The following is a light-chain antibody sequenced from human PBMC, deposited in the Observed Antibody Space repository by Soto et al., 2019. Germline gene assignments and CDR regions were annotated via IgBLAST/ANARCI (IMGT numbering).Light chain of an antibody. V-gene: IGLV2-23*01. J-gene: IGLJ3*02. CDR1: SNDVGRYNL. CDR3: CAYAGSGTLV. CDR2: EAT. Sequence: QAVVTQPASVSGSPEQSITISCTGTSNDVGRYNLVSWYQQHPGKAPKVMIYEATKRPSGVSNRFSGSKSGNTASLTISGLQAEDEADYYCCAYAGSGTLVFGGGTQLTVL.